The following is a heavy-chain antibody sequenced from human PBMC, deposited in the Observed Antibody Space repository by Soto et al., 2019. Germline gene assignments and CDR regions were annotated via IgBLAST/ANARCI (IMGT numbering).Heavy chain of an antibody. Sequence: SSETLSLTCTVSGGSISSGDYYWSRIRQPPGKGLEWIGYIYYSGSTYYNPSLKSRVTISVDTSKNQFSLKLSSVTAADTAVYYCARTPMVRGVINVSPYYYYYYGMDVWGQGTTVTVSS. CDR1: GGSISSGDYY. V-gene: IGHV4-30-4*01. D-gene: IGHD3-10*01. CDR2: IYYSGST. J-gene: IGHJ6*01. CDR3: ARTPMVRGVINVSPYYYYYYGMDV.